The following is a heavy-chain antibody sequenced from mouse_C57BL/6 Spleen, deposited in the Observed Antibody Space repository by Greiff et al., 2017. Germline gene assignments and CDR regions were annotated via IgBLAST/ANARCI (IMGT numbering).Heavy chain of an antibody. CDR2: IHPNSGST. CDR3: AREGTMVTRFAY. D-gene: IGHD2-2*01. Sequence: QVQLQQPGAELVKPGASVKLSCKASGYTFTSYWMHWVKQRPGQGLEWIGMIHPNSGSTNYNEKFKSKATLTVDKSSSTAYMQLSSRTSEDSAVYYCAREGTMVTRFAYWGQGTLVTVSA. J-gene: IGHJ3*01. V-gene: IGHV1-64*01. CDR1: GYTFTSYW.